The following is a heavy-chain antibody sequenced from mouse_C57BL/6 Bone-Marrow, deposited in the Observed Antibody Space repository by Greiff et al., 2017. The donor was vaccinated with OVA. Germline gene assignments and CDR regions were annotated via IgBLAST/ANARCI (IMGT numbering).Heavy chain of an antibody. J-gene: IGHJ3*01. Sequence: LQQSGPGILQPSQTLSLTCSFSGFSLSTFGMGVGWIRQPSGKGLEWLAHIWWDDDKYYNPALKSRLTISKDTSKNQVFLKIANVDTADTATYYCARIPSYYYGSSYFAYWGQGTLVTVSA. CDR2: IWWDDDK. D-gene: IGHD1-1*01. CDR1: GFSLSTFGMG. CDR3: ARIPSYYYGSSYFAY. V-gene: IGHV8-8*01.